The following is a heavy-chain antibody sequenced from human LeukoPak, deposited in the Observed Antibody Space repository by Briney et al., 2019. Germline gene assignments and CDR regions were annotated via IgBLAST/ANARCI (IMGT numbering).Heavy chain of an antibody. CDR2: ISSSSRPSI. J-gene: IGHJ4*02. D-gene: IGHD6-13*01. CDR1: GFTFSRYS. V-gene: IGHV3-48*01. Sequence: GGSLRLSCAASGFTFSRYSMNWVRQAPGKGLEWVSYISSSSRPSIYYADSVKGRFTISRDNAKNSLYLQMNSLRVEDTAIYYCAKDRIAAAGTVDYWGQGTLVTVSS. CDR3: AKDRIAAAGTVDY.